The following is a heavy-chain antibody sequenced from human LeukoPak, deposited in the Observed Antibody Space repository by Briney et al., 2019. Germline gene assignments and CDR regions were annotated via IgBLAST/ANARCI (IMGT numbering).Heavy chain of an antibody. Sequence: KPSETLSLTCTVSGGSMSSYYWSWIRQPPGKGLEWIGYIYYSGSTNYNPSLKSRVAISVDTSKNQFSLKLSSVTAADTAVYYCARMPLGDYLDYWGQGTLATVSS. CDR2: IYYSGST. J-gene: IGHJ4*02. CDR3: ARMPLGDYLDY. CDR1: GGSMSSYY. D-gene: IGHD2-2*01. V-gene: IGHV4-59*01.